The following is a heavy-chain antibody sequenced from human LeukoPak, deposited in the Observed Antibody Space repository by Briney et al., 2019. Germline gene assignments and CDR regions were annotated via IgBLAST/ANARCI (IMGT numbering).Heavy chain of an antibody. CDR2: INHSGST. J-gene: IGHJ5*02. Sequence: PSETLSLTCAVYGGSFSGYYWGWIRQPPGKGLQWIGEINHSGSTNYNPPLKSRVTISVDTSKNQFSLKLSSVTAADTAVYYCATSGGPINWFDPWGQGTLVTVSS. CDR3: ATSGGPINWFDP. D-gene: IGHD2-15*01. CDR1: GGSFSGYY. V-gene: IGHV4-34*01.